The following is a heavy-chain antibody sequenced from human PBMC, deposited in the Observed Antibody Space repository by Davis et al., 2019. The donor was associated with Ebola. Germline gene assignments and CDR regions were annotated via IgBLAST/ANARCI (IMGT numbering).Heavy chain of an antibody. J-gene: IGHJ6*02. D-gene: IGHD5-18*01. V-gene: IGHV4-39*07. CDR1: GGSISSSSYY. CDR3: ARGIRGYGNRVYYYYGMDV. Sequence: SETLSLTCTVSGGSISSSSYYWGWIRQPPGKGLEWIGEINHSGSTNYNPSLKSRVTISVDTSKNQFSLKLSSVTAADTAVYYCARGIRGYGNRVYYYYGMDVWGQGTTVTVSS. CDR2: INHSGST.